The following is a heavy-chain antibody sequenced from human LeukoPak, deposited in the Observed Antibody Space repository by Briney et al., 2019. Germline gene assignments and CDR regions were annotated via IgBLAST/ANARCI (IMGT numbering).Heavy chain of an antibody. CDR3: VKSGGYGLIDY. D-gene: IGHD1-26*01. J-gene: IGHJ4*02. V-gene: IGHV4-59*04. Sequence: SETLSLTCTVSGGSISSYYWSWIRQPPGKGLEWIGNIYYTGSTYYNASLQSRVTISIDTSKNQFFLRLNSVTAADTAMYYCVKSGGYGLIDYWGQGTLVTVSS. CDR2: IYYTGST. CDR1: GGSISSYY.